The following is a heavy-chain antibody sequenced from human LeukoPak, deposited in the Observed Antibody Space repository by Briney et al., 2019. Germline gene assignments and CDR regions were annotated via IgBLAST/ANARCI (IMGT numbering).Heavy chain of an antibody. CDR1: GYTFTSYY. CDR3: AREAGCSGGSCYFDY. V-gene: IGHV1-46*01. D-gene: IGHD2-15*01. J-gene: IGHJ4*02. CDR2: INPSGGST. Sequence: GASVTVSCKASGYTFTSYYMHWVRQAPGQGLEWMGIINPSGGSTSYAQKFQGRVTMTRDTSTSTVYMELSSLRSEDTAVYYCAREAGCSGGSCYFDYWGQGTLVTVSS.